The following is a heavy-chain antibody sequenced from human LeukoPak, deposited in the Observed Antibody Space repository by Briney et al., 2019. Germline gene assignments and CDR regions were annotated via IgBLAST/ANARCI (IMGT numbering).Heavy chain of an antibody. CDR3: AKYVYFSLDF. Sequence: PSETLSLTCTVSGGSISNHFWSWIRQPPGKGLEWIGYIYYTGSTRYNPSPASRVTISAHTSKNQFSLTLNSVTAADTAVYYCAKYVYFSLDFWGQGSLVTVSS. V-gene: IGHV4-59*11. CDR2: IYYTGST. J-gene: IGHJ4*02. CDR1: GGSISNHF. D-gene: IGHD1-14*01.